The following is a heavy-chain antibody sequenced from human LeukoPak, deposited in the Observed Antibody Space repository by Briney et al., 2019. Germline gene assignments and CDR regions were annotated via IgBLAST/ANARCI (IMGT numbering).Heavy chain of an antibody. CDR1: GFTFSYYG. CDR3: AKGPAKAMVRGVITYNDY. Sequence: GGSLRLSCAASGFTFSYYGMHWVRQAPDKGLEWVAFLQKDGSDIHYADSVKGRFTISRDNSKNTLYLQMNSLRAEDTAVYYCAKGPAKAMVRGVITYNDYWGQGTLVTVSS. V-gene: IGHV3-30*02. CDR2: LQKDGSDI. D-gene: IGHD3-10*01. J-gene: IGHJ4*02.